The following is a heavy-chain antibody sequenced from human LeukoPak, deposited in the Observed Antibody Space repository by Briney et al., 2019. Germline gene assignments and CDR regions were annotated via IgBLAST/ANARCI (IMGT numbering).Heavy chain of an antibody. CDR2: IYPGESDT. J-gene: IGHJ4*02. CDR3: ARGGRVVIIPFDY. D-gene: IGHD3-3*01. Sequence: GESLKISCQGSGYSFTSYWIGWVRQMPGKGLEWMGIIYPGESDTRYSPSFQGQVTISADKSISTAYLQWSSLKASDTAMYYCARGGRVVIIPFDYWGQGTLVTVSS. CDR1: GYSFTSYW. V-gene: IGHV5-51*01.